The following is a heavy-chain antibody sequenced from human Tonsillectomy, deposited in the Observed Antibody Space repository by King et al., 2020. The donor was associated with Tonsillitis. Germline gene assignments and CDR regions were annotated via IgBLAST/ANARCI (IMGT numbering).Heavy chain of an antibody. CDR2: SNPNSGDT. V-gene: IGHV1-2*02. CDR3: ARTEWLARNNWFDP. Sequence: QLVQSGAEVKKPGASVKVSCKASGYTFTGYYVHWVRQAPGQGLEWMGWSNPNSGDTNSAQKFQGRVTMTRDTSISTAYMELSRLRSDDTAVYYCARTEWLARNNWFDPWGQGTLVPVSS. J-gene: IGHJ5*02. CDR1: GYTFTGYY. D-gene: IGHD6-19*01.